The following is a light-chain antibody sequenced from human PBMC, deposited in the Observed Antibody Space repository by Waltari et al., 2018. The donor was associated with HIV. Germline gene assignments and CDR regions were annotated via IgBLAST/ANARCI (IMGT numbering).Light chain of an antibody. Sequence: ILLTQSPATVSGSPGERATLSCRASQSVSSSLDWSPQKPGKAPRLLIYGASTRASGIPARCSGSGSGTEFTLIISSLQSEDFALYYCQQYNNWPPKTFGQGTKVEIK. CDR2: GAS. CDR3: QQYNNWPPKT. CDR1: QSVSSS. J-gene: IGKJ1*01. V-gene: IGKV3-15*01.